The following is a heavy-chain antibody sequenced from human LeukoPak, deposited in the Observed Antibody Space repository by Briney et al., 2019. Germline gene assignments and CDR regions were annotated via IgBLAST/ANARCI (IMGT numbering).Heavy chain of an antibody. D-gene: IGHD3-22*01. CDR1: GYTFTSYY. J-gene: IGHJ4*02. CDR3: AWHPSSGEFYFDS. Sequence: ASVKVSCKASGYTFTSYYMHWVRQAPGQGLEWMGIINPSGGSTSYAQKFQGRVTMTRDTSTSTVYMELSSLRSEDTAVYYCAWHPSSGEFYFDSWGQGTLVTVSS. CDR2: INPSGGST. V-gene: IGHV1-46*01.